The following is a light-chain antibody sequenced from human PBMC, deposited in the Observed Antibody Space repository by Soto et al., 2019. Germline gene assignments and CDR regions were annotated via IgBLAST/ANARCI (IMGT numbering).Light chain of an antibody. CDR1: SGHSSYA. CDR3: QTWGTGPWV. J-gene: IGLJ3*02. V-gene: IGLV4-69*01. Sequence: QPVLTQSPSASASLGASVKLTCTLSSGHSSYAIAWPQQQPEKGPRYLMKLNSDGSHSKGDGIPDRFSGSNSGAERYLTISSLQSEDEADYYCQTWGTGPWVFGGGTKLTVL. CDR2: LNSDGSH.